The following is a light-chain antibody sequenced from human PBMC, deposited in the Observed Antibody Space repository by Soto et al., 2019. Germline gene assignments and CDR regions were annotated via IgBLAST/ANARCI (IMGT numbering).Light chain of an antibody. CDR3: SSYTSSNSLDV. CDR1: NSDVGGYNF. CDR2: EVT. V-gene: IGLV2-14*01. Sequence: QSVLTQPASVSGSPGQSITISCTGTNSDVGGYNFVSWYQHHPGKAPKLMIYEVTIRASGVSNRFSGSKSGNTASLTISGLQAEDEADYYCSSYTSSNSLDVFGTGTKLTVL. J-gene: IGLJ1*01.